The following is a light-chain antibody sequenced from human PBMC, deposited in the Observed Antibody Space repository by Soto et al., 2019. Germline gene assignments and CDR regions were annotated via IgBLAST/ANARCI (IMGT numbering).Light chain of an antibody. CDR2: GAS. CDR3: QQYGSSPLI. Sequence: EIVLTQSTGTLSLSPGERATLSCRASQSVSSSYLAWYQQKPGQAPRLLIYGASSRATGIPDRFSGSGSGTDFSLTISRLEPEDFAVYYWQQYGSSPLIFGGGTNVEIK. J-gene: IGKJ4*01. CDR1: QSVSSSY. V-gene: IGKV3-20*01.